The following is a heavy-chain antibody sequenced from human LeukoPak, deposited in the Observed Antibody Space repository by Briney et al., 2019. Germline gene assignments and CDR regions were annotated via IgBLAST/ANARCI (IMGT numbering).Heavy chain of an antibody. J-gene: IGHJ4*02. Sequence: VASVKVSCKVSGYTLTELSMHWVRQAPGKGLEWMGGFDPEDGETIYAQKFQDRVTMTEDTSTDTAYMELSSLRSEDTAVYYCATHNYGDYYFDYWGQGTLVTVSS. V-gene: IGHV1-24*01. CDR2: FDPEDGET. D-gene: IGHD4-17*01. CDR1: GYTLTELS. CDR3: ATHNYGDYYFDY.